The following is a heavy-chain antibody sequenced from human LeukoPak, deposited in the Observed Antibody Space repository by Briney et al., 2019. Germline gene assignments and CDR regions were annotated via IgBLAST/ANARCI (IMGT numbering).Heavy chain of an antibody. CDR2: IKSDESST. CDR1: GFTLSSYW. D-gene: IGHD2-15*01. J-gene: IGHJ4*02. CDR3: AREAAAYCSGGSCYPRY. V-gene: IGHV3-74*01. Sequence: GGSLRLSCAASGFTLSSYWMHWVRQAPGKGLVWVSRIKSDESSTTYADSVKGRFTISRDNAKNTLYLQMNSLRAEDTAVYYCAREAAAYCSGGSCYPRYWGQGTLVTVSS.